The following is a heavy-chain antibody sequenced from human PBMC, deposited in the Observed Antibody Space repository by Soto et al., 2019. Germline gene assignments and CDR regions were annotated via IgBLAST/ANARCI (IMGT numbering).Heavy chain of an antibody. CDR3: ARGIEGWYQGRYYYGMDV. Sequence: PSVTLSLTCTVSGGSVSSGSYYWSWIRQPPGKGLEWIGYIYYSGSTNYNPSLKSRVTISVDTSKNQFSLKLSSVTAADTAVYYCARGIEGWYQGRYYYGMDVWGQGTTVTVSS. CDR1: GGSVSSGSYY. J-gene: IGHJ6*02. D-gene: IGHD6-19*01. V-gene: IGHV4-61*01. CDR2: IYYSGST.